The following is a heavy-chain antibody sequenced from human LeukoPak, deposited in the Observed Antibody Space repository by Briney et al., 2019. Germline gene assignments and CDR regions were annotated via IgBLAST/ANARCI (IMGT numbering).Heavy chain of an antibody. J-gene: IGHJ6*03. CDR1: GGTFSSYA. CDR2: IIPIFGTA. CDR3: ARGFSRSSSWYKYYYYYMDV. D-gene: IGHD6-13*01. V-gene: IGHV1-69*05. Sequence: ASVKVSCKASGGTFSSYAISWVRQAPGQGLEWMGGIIPIFGTANYAQKFQGRVTITTDESTSTAYMELSSLRSEDTAAYYCARGFSRSSSWYKYYYYYMDVWGKGTTVTVSS.